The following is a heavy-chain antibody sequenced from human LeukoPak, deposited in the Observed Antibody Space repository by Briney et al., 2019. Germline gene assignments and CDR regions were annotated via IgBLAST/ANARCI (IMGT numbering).Heavy chain of an antibody. CDR3: ARDQGWELHTAFGY. J-gene: IGHJ4*02. CDR2: MNPNSGNT. D-gene: IGHD1-26*01. V-gene: IGHV1-8*01. CDR1: GYTFTSYD. Sequence: GASVKVSCKASGYTFTSYDINWVRQATGQGLEWMGWMNPNSGNTGYAQKLQGRVTMTTDTSTSTAYMELRSLRSDDTAVYYCARDQGWELHTAFGYWGQGTLVTVSS.